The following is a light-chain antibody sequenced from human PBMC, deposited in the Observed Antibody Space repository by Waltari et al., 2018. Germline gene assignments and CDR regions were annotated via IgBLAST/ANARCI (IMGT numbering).Light chain of an antibody. CDR2: AAS. CDR1: QGIRYD. J-gene: IGKJ1*01. Sequence: AIQMTQSPSSLSASVGDRVTITCRASQGIRYDLGWYQQKPGKAPKLLIYAASNLQSGVPSSFSGSGSGADFTLTISSLQPEDFATYFCLQDYNYPWTFGQGTKVEIK. V-gene: IGKV1-6*01. CDR3: LQDYNYPWT.